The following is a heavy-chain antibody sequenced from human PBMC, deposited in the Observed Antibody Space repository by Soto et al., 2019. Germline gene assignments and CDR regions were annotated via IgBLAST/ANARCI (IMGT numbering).Heavy chain of an antibody. D-gene: IGHD3-3*01. J-gene: IGHJ6*02. Sequence: PGESLKISCKGSGYNFANCWIGWVRQMPGKGLGWMGIIYPGDSETRYSPSFQGQVTISADKSINSVYLQWSSLKASDTATYYCARLGFNYDFLSGYYNVHHYYGIDVWGQGTT. V-gene: IGHV5-51*01. CDR2: IYPGDSET. CDR1: GYNFANCW. CDR3: ARLGFNYDFLSGYYNVHHYYGIDV.